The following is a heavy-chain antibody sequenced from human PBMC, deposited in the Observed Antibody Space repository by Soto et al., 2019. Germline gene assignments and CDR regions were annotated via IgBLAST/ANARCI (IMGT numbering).Heavy chain of an antibody. Sequence: ASVKVSCKVSGYTLTELSMHWVRQAPGKGLEWMGGFDPEDGETIYAQKFQGRVTMTEDTSTDTAYMELSSLRSEDTAVYYCATAGWILSDYYYYGMDVWGQGTTVTVSS. CDR3: ATAGWILSDYYYYGMDV. CDR1: GYTLTELS. CDR2: FDPEDGET. D-gene: IGHD2-2*03. J-gene: IGHJ6*02. V-gene: IGHV1-24*01.